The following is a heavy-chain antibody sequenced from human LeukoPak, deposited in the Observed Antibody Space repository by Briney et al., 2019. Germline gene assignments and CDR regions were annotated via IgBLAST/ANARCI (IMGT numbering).Heavy chain of an antibody. J-gene: IGHJ3*01. CDR3: ARDKTIGQGADAFDF. CDR1: GFTFSSYS. Sequence: GGSLRLSCAASGFTFSSYSMNWVRQAPGKGLEWVSSISSSSYMYYADSVKGRFTISRDNAKNSLYLQMNSLRAEDTAVYYCARDKTIGQGADAFDFWGQGTMVTVSS. D-gene: IGHD3-3*01. CDR2: ISSSSYM. V-gene: IGHV3-21*01.